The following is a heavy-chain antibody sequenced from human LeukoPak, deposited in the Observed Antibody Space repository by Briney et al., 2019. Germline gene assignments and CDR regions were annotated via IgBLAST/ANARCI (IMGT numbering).Heavy chain of an antibody. J-gene: IGHJ5*02. CDR3: AKESRGGSGSSGADFDP. D-gene: IGHD3-10*01. V-gene: IGHV3-30*02. Sequence: PGGSLRLSCAASGFTFSSYGMHWVRQAPGKGLEWVAFIRYDGSNKYYADSVKGRFTISRDDSKNTLYLQMNSLRAEDTAVYYCAKESRGGSGSSGADFDPWGQGTLVTVSS. CDR2: IRYDGSNK. CDR1: GFTFSSYG.